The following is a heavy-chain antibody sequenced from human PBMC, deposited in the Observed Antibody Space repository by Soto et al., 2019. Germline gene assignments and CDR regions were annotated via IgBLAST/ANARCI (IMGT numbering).Heavy chain of an antibody. CDR2: ISSSSSTI. J-gene: IGHJ6*02. D-gene: IGHD2-15*01. Sequence: EVQLVESGGGLVQPGGSLRLSCAASGFTFSSYSMNWVRQAPGKGLEWVSYISSSSSTIYYADSVKGRFTISRDNAKNSLYLQMNSLRDGDTAVYYCARDRGYRSGGSCYSHYYYYGMDVWGQGTTVTVSS. CDR1: GFTFSSYS. V-gene: IGHV3-48*02. CDR3: ARDRGYRSGGSCYSHYYYYGMDV.